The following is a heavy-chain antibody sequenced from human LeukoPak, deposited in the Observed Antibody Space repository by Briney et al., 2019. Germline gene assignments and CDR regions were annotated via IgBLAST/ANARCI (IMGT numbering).Heavy chain of an antibody. CDR3: ARDPGYGGNHYNWFDP. D-gene: IGHD4-23*01. J-gene: IGHJ5*02. Sequence: WASVKVSCKASGYTFTSYYMHWVRQAPGQGLECMGIINPSGGSTSYAQKFQGRVTMTRDMSTSTVYMELSSLRSEDTAVYYCARDPGYGGNHYNWFDPWGQGTLVAVSS. CDR2: INPSGGST. V-gene: IGHV1-46*01. CDR1: GYTFTSYY.